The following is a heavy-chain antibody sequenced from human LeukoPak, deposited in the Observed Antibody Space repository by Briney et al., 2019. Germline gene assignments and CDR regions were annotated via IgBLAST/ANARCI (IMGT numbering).Heavy chain of an antibody. Sequence: PGASLRLSCAASGFTFSSYAMSWARQAPGKGLEWVSTISGSGAGTFYTDSVKGRFTISRDNFGNTLYLQMSSLRAEDTAVYYCAKRPEHGSGSSFDYWGQGTLVTVSS. V-gene: IGHV3-23*01. J-gene: IGHJ4*02. CDR1: GFTFSSYA. D-gene: IGHD3-10*01. CDR3: AKRPEHGSGSSFDY. CDR2: ISGSGAGT.